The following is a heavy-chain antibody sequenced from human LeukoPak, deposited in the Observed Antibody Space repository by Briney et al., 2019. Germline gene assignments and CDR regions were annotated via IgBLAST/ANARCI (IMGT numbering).Heavy chain of an antibody. V-gene: IGHV3-23*01. J-gene: IGHJ4*02. CDR1: GFTFSSYA. Sequence: GGSLRLSCAASGFTFSSYAMSWVRQAPGKGLEWVSVISGGGGSTYYADSVKGRFTISRDNSKNTLYLQMNSLRAEDTAVYYCANHYGGNPKYYFDYWGQGTLVSHSS. D-gene: IGHD4-23*01. CDR2: ISGGGGST. CDR3: ANHYGGNPKYYFDY.